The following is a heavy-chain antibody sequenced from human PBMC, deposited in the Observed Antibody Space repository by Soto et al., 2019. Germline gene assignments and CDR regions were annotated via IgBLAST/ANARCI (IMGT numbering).Heavy chain of an antibody. J-gene: IGHJ5*02. CDR2: VYYSGST. CDR3: ARVAGGGYNWFDP. CDR1: GASISSHH. V-gene: IGHV4-59*11. D-gene: IGHD3-10*01. Sequence: QVQLQESGPGLVRPSETLSLTCTVSGASISSHHWNWIRQPPGRELEWIGSVYYSGSTTYNPSLRCRVTISIKPSKTQFSRRLTSMTAADPAVYYCARVAGGGYNWFDPWGRGTLVTVSS.